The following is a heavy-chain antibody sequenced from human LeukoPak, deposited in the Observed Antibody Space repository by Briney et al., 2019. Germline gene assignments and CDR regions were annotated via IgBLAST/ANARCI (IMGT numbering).Heavy chain of an antibody. V-gene: IGHV4-39*01. CDR2: INYSGST. J-gene: IGHJ4*02. D-gene: IGHD3-10*01. CDR1: GGSVSSTTYY. CDR3: ARYVVFGSGKYYFDY. Sequence: SETLSLTCTVSGGSVSSTTYYWSWIRQPPGKGLEWIASINYSGSTYYNPSLKSRVTISVDTSENQFSLKLSSVTAADTAVYYCARYVVFGSGKYYFDYWGQGTLVTVSS.